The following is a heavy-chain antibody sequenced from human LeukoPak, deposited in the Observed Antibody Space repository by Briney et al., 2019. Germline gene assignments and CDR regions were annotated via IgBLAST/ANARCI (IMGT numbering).Heavy chain of an antibody. J-gene: IGHJ2*01. CDR2: FDPEETKR. CDR3: ATGPSGSDNDWYFDL. CDR1: GYTFTGYY. V-gene: IGHV1-24*01. D-gene: IGHD6-19*01. Sequence: ASVKVSCKASGYTFTGYYMHWVRQAPGKGLEWMGGFDPEETKRIYAQKFRGRVTMTEDTSTDTASMELSSLRFEDTAIYYCATGPSGSDNDWYFDLWGRGTLITVSS.